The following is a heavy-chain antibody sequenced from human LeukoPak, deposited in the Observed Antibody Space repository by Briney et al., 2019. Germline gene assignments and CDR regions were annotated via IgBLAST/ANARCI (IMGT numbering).Heavy chain of an antibody. CDR2: ISGSGGST. D-gene: IGHD2-15*01. Sequence: GGSLRLSCAASGFTFSSYSMSWVRQAPGKGLEWVSAISGSGGSTYYADSVKGRFTISRDNSKNTLYLQMNSLRAEDTAVYYCAKEGDIVVVVAHNWYFDLWGRGTLVTVSS. V-gene: IGHV3-23*01. J-gene: IGHJ2*01. CDR1: GFTFSSYS. CDR3: AKEGDIVVVVAHNWYFDL.